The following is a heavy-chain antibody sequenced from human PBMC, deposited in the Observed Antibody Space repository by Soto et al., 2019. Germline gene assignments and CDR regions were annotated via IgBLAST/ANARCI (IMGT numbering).Heavy chain of an antibody. CDR1: GYTFTGYY. V-gene: IGHV1-2*04. D-gene: IGHD4-17*01. Sequence: GASVKVSCKASGYTFTGYYMHWVRQAPGQGLEWMGWINPNSGGTNYAQKFQGWVTMTRDTSISTAYMELSRLRSDDTAVYYCASSGPYGDYYYGMDVWGQGTTVTVSS. J-gene: IGHJ6*02. CDR3: ASSGPYGDYYYGMDV. CDR2: INPNSGGT.